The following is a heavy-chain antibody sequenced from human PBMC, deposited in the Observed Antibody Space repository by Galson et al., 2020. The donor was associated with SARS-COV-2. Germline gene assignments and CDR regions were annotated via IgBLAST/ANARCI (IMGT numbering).Heavy chain of an antibody. Sequence: ASVKVYCKASGYTFTDYYIYWVRQAPGQGLEWMGWINPNTGDTKTAERFQGRVTMNRDTSISTAYMELSRLQSDDTAVFYCSRVFGEWELLDFYYYGMDLWGQGTTVTVSS. V-gene: IGHV1-2*02. CDR3: SRVFGEWELLDFYYYGMDL. J-gene: IGHJ6*02. D-gene: IGHD1-26*01. CDR2: INPNTGDT. CDR1: GYTFTDYY.